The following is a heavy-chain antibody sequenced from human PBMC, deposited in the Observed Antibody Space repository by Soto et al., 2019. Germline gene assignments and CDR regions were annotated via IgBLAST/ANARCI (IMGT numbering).Heavy chain of an antibody. V-gene: IGHV4-39*01. CDR3: ARHGHGPALPFYYDGMDV. J-gene: IGHJ6*02. Sequence: QLQLHESGPGLVKPSETLSLTCSVSNGSITNYYWGWIRQPPGKGLEWIGTIFYSGTNSYNPSLESRLTMSVDTSENQFSLKLLSVTAADTAVYYWARHGHGPALPFYYDGMDVWGQGTTVTVSS. CDR1: NGSITNYY. D-gene: IGHD6-6*01. CDR2: IFYSGTN.